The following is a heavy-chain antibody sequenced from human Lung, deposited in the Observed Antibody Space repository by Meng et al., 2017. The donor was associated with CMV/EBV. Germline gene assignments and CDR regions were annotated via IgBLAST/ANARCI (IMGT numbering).Heavy chain of an antibody. Sequence: AERKKRGASVKGSCKASLYTLTSYEINWVRQATGQGLEWMGWMNPNSGKTGYAQKFQGRVTMTRNTSISTAYMELSRLRSEDTAVYYCARGYCSGGSCPVFDSWGQGTLVTVSS. CDR3: ARGYCSGGSCPVFDS. J-gene: IGHJ5*01. CDR1: LYTLTSYE. D-gene: IGHD2-15*01. V-gene: IGHV1-8*01. CDR2: MNPNSGKT.